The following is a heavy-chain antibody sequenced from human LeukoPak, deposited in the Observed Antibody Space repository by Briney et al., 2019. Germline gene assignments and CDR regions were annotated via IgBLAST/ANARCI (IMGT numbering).Heavy chain of an antibody. J-gene: IGHJ4*02. V-gene: IGHV3-7*01. CDR3: ARDLGRGYCSGGSCYMIHYFDY. Sequence: GGSLRLSCAASGFTFSSYWMSWVRQAPGKGLEWVANIKQDGSEKYYVDSVKGRFTISRDNAKNSLYLQMNSLRAEDTAVYYCARDLGRGYCSGGSCYMIHYFDYWGQGTLVTVSS. CDR2: IKQDGSEK. CDR1: GFTFSSYW. D-gene: IGHD2-15*01.